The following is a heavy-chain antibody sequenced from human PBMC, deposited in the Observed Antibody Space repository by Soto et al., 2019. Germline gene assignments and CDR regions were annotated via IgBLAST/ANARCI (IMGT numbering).Heavy chain of an antibody. CDR2: ISAYNGNT. CDR1: GYTFTSYG. Sequence: QVQLVQSGAEVKKPGASVKVSCKASGYTFTSYGISWVRQAPGQGLAWMGWISAYNGNTNYAQKLQGRVTMTTDTSTSTAYMELRSLRSDDTAVYYCARSVTIFGVVTDFDYWGQGTLVTVSS. J-gene: IGHJ4*02. V-gene: IGHV1-18*01. CDR3: ARSVTIFGVVTDFDY. D-gene: IGHD3-3*01.